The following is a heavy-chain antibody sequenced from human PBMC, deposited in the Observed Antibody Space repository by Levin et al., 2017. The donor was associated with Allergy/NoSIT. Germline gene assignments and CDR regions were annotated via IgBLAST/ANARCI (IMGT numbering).Heavy chain of an antibody. D-gene: IGHD3-10*01. V-gene: IGHV3-23*01. J-gene: IGHJ4*02. CDR2: ISGSGGST. CDR3: AKDPEGLWFGEAYFDY. CDR1: GFTFSSYA. Sequence: GGSLRLSCAASGFTFSSYAMSWVRQAPGKGLEWVSAISGSGGSTYYADSVKGRFTISRDNSKNTLYLQMNSLRAEDTAVYYCAKDPEGLWFGEAYFDYWGQGTLVTVSS.